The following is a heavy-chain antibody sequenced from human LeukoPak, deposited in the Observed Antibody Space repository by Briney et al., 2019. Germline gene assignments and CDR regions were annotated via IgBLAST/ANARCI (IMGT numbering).Heavy chain of an antibody. J-gene: IGHJ4*02. CDR1: GYTFTSYA. D-gene: IGHD3-10*01. Sequence: ASVKVSCKASGYTFTSYAMHWVRQAPGQRLEWMGWINAGNGNTKYSQKFQGRVTITRDTSASTAYMELSSLRSEDTAVYYCARDALWFGELFGYFDYWGQGTLVTVSS. V-gene: IGHV1-3*01. CDR2: INAGNGNT. CDR3: ARDALWFGELFGYFDY.